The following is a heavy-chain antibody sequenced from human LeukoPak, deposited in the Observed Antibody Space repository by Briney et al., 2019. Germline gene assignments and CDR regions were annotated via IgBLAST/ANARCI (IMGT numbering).Heavy chain of an antibody. J-gene: IGHJ4*02. CDR1: GFIFSSYS. V-gene: IGHV3-23*01. D-gene: IGHD1/OR15-1a*01. CDR3: AKGQTSITRHFDY. CDR2: ISGSADTT. Sequence: PGGSLRLSCAASGFIFSSYSMTWVRRAPGKGPEWVSIISGSADTTYYADSVKGRFTISRDNSRNTLYLQMNSLRADDTAFYYCAKGQTSITRHFDYWGQGTLVTVSS.